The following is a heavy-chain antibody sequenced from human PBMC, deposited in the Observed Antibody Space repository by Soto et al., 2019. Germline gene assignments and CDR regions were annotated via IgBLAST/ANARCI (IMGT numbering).Heavy chain of an antibody. CDR3: AEDSYYHDRTGYYIFDY. CDR1: GGTVSSYA. CDR2: ISGSDDST. V-gene: IGHV3-23*01. D-gene: IGHD3-22*01. Sequence: LKISCAACGGTVSSYARSWFRQAPGKGLEWVSVISGSDDSTYYADSVKGRFTISRDNSKNTLYLQMTSLRAEDTAVYYCAEDSYYHDRTGYYIFDYWGQGTLVTVSS. J-gene: IGHJ4*02.